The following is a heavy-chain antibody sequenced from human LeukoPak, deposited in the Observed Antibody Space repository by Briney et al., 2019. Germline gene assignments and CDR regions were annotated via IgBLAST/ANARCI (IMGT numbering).Heavy chain of an antibody. CDR1: GFTFCDAW. CDR2: ISDSGGRT. D-gene: IGHD6-13*01. Sequence: PGGSLRLSCAASGFTFCDAWSRWVRQAPGKGLEWVSVISDSGGRTYYADSVKGRFTISRDNSKNTLFLQMSSLRAEDTAVYYCAESIAANGTVYWGQGTQVTVSS. CDR3: AESIAANGTVY. J-gene: IGHJ4*02. V-gene: IGHV3-23*01.